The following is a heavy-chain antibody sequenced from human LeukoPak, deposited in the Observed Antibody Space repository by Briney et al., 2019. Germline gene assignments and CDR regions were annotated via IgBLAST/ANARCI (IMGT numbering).Heavy chain of an antibody. Sequence: PGGSLRLSCAASGFTFSSYAMSWVRQAPGKGLKWISGISGRGVTTYYADSVKGRFTISRDNSQNTLYLQMHSLRAEDTAIYYCAKDSSRTVTYFDYWGQGTLVTVSS. V-gene: IGHV3-23*01. CDR3: AKDSSRTVTYFDY. CDR1: GFTFSSYA. CDR2: ISGRGVTT. D-gene: IGHD2-8*02. J-gene: IGHJ4*02.